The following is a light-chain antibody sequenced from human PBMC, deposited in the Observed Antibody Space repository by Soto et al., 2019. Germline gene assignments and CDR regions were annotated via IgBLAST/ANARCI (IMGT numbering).Light chain of an antibody. V-gene: IGLV1-40*01. CDR2: GNS. J-gene: IGLJ1*01. Sequence: QAVVTQPPSVSGAPGQRVTISCTGSSSNIGATYDVQWYQQLPGTAPKLLIYGNSNRPSGVPDRFSGSKSGTSASLAITGLQADGEADYYCQSYDSSLSAHYVFGTGTKLTVL. CDR1: SSNIGATYD. CDR3: QSYDSSLSAHYV.